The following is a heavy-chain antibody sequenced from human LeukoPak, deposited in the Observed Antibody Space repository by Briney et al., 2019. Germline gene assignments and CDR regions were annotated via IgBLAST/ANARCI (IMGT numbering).Heavy chain of an antibody. CDR3: AKGPYGLGIYYGMDV. CDR1: GFSFSSYD. Sequence: GGSLRLSCAASGFSFSSYDMSWVRQAPGKGLQWLSVIGGDGTTYYADSVKGRFTVSRDNSENTLYLQMNSLRAEDTAVYYCAKGPYGLGIYYGMDVWGQGTTVTV. J-gene: IGHJ6*02. CDR2: IGGDGTT. D-gene: IGHD3-10*01. V-gene: IGHV3-23*01.